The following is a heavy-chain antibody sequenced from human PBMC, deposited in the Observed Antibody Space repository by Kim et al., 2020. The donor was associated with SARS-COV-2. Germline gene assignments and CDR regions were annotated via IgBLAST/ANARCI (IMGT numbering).Heavy chain of an antibody. J-gene: IGHJ3*02. V-gene: IGHV3-30*18. CDR3: AKDHGYFDWSDAFDI. CDR1: GFTFSSYG. Sequence: GGSLRLSCAASGFTFSSYGMHWVRQAPGKGLEWVAVISYDGSNKYYADSVKGRFTISRDNSKNTLYLQMNSLRAEDTAVYYCAKDHGYFDWSDAFDIWG. CDR2: ISYDGSNK. D-gene: IGHD3-9*01.